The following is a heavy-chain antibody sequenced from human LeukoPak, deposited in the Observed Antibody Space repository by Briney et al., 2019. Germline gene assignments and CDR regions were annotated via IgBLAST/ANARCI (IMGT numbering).Heavy chain of an antibody. J-gene: IGHJ3*02. CDR2: ISYDGSNK. D-gene: IGHD1-7*01. CDR3: ALGTTNLDAFDI. V-gene: IGHV3-30*03. Sequence: SGGSLRLSCVVSGFTSSSYGMHWVRQAPGKGLEWVAVISYDGSNKYYADSVKGRFTISRDNSKNTLYLQMNSLRGEDTAVYYCALGTTNLDAFDIWGQGTMVTVSS. CDR1: GFTSSSYG.